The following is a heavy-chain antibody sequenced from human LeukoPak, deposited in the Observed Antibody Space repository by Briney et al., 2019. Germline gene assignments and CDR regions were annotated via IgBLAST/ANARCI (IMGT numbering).Heavy chain of an antibody. CDR3: AGHTYTGLGDY. CDR2: IYYSGSI. D-gene: IGHD6-19*01. J-gene: IGHJ4*02. V-gene: IGHV4-59*01. Sequence: LETLSLTCTVSGGSISSYYWSWIRQPPGKGLEWIGYIYYSGSINYNPSLKSRVTISVDTSKNQFSLKLSSVTVADTAVYYCAGHTYTGLGDYWGQGTLVTVSS. CDR1: GGSISSYY.